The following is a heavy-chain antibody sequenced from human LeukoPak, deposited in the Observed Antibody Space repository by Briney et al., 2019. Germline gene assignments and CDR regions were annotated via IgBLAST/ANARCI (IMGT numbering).Heavy chain of an antibody. J-gene: IGHJ4*02. CDR3: ARGPYTDY. D-gene: IGHD4-11*01. Sequence: GGSLRLSCAASGFTFSSYSMNWVRQAPGRGLDWVSSISSSSSSIYYADSVKGRFTISRGNAKNSLSLQMNSLRAEDTAVYYCARGPYTDYWGQGTLVTVSS. CDR2: ISSSSSSI. V-gene: IGHV3-21*01. CDR1: GFTFSSYS.